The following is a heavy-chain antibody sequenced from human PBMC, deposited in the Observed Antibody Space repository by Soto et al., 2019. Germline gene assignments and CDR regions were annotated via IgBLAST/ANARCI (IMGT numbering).Heavy chain of an antibody. CDR2: ISYDGSNK. CDR3: AKPTSWASLIYYYYYGMAV. V-gene: IGHV3-30*18. Sequence: GGSLRLSCAASGFTFSSYGMHWVRQAPGKGLEWVAVISYDGSNKYYADSVKGRFTISRDNSKNTLYLQMNSLRAEDTAVYYCAKPTSWASLIYYYYYGMAVWGQGTTVTVSS. D-gene: IGHD2-2*01. CDR1: GFTFSSYG. J-gene: IGHJ6*02.